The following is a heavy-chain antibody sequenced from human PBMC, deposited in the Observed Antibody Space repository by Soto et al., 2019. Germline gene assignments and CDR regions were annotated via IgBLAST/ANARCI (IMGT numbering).Heavy chain of an antibody. CDR1: GGSINSGGDY. D-gene: IGHD5-12*01. CDR3: ARDLGGYNNLDY. V-gene: IGHV4-31*01. Sequence: QVQLQESGPGLVKPSQTLSLTCTVSGGSINSGGDYWSWIRQHPGKGLEWIGYIYYSGTTYYNPSLQSPVAISVDTSKTQYPLKLSSVPAADTAVYYCARDLGGYNNLDYWGQGTLVTVSS. J-gene: IGHJ4*02. CDR2: IYYSGTT.